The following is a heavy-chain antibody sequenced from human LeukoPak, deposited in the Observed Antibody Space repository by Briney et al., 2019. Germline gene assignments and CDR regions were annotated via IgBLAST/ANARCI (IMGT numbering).Heavy chain of an antibody. Sequence: GRALRLSCAASGFSLSSYGMHWVRQAPGKGLDGVAIISYDGSNKYHADPVKGRFTISRDNSKNTLYLQMNSLRAEDTAVYYCAKNLYCSSTSCYDYWGQGTMVTVSS. V-gene: IGHV3-30*18. CDR1: GFSLSSYG. J-gene: IGHJ4*02. D-gene: IGHD2-2*01. CDR2: ISYDGSNK. CDR3: AKNLYCSSTSCYDY.